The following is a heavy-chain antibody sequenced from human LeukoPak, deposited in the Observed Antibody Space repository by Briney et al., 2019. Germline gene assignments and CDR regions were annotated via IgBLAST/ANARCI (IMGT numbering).Heavy chain of an antibody. J-gene: IGHJ5*02. D-gene: IGHD6-19*01. CDR1: GGSISRSSHY. CDR2: ISGSGGST. Sequence: ETLSLTCDVSGGSISRSSHYWGWIRQAPGKGLEWVSAISGSGGSTYYADSVKGRFTISRDNSKNTLYLQMNSLRAEDTAVYYCAKQAAGSWFDPWGQGTLVTVSS. V-gene: IGHV3-23*01. CDR3: AKQAAGSWFDP.